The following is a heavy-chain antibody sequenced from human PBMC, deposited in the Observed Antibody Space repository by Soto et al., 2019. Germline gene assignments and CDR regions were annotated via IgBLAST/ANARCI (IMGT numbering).Heavy chain of an antibody. CDR2: VGGDGDYT. CDR1: GFTFIRYA. V-gene: IGHV3-23*01. D-gene: IGHD7-27*01. CDR3: ARALGLLDPFDL. J-gene: IGHJ3*01. Sequence: GGSLRLSCAASGFTFIRYAMGWVLQAPGQGLEWVSSVGGDGDYTDYADSVKGRSTISRDNSRNTLSLHVNGLRVDDTAVYYCARALGLLDPFDLWGQGTMVTVSS.